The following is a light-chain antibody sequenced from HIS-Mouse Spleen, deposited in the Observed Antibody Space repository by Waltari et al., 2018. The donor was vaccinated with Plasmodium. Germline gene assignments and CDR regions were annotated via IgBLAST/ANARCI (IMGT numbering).Light chain of an antibody. CDR2: WAS. Sequence: DIVMTQSPDSLAVSLGERATINCKSSQSVLYSSNNKNYLAWYQQKPGQPPKLLIYWASTRGSGFPDRVSGSGSGTDFTLTISSLQAEDVAVYYCQQYYSTPLTFGGGTKVEIK. J-gene: IGKJ4*01. CDR3: QQYYSTPLT. CDR1: QSVLYSSNNKNY. V-gene: IGKV4-1*01.